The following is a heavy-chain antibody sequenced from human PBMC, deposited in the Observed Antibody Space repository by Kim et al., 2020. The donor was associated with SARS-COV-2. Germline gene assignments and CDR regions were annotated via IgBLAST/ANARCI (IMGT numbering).Heavy chain of an antibody. V-gene: IGHV3-21*01. CDR1: GFTFSSYS. CDR3: ARDRTVVVPAARYYYYYGMDV. D-gene: IGHD2-2*01. J-gene: IGHJ6*02. Sequence: GSLRLSCAASGFTFSSYSMNWVRQAPGKGLEWVSSISSSSSYIYYADSVKGRFTISRDNAKNSLYLQMNSLRAEDTAVYYCARDRTVVVPAARYYYYYGMDVWGQGTTVTVSS. CDR2: ISSSSSYI.